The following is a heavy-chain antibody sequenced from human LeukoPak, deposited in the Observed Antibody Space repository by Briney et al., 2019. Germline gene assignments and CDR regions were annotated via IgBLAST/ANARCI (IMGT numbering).Heavy chain of an antibody. Sequence: PSETLSLTCTVSGGSISSYYWSWIRQPAGKGLEWIGRIYTSGSTNYNPSLKSRVTMSVDTSKNQFSLKLSSVTAADTAVYYCARAPRGGGTRTYYYYYMDVWGKGTTVTISS. CDR1: GGSISSYY. CDR3: ARAPRGGGTRTYYYYYMDV. V-gene: IGHV4-4*07. J-gene: IGHJ6*03. CDR2: IYTSGST. D-gene: IGHD3-16*01.